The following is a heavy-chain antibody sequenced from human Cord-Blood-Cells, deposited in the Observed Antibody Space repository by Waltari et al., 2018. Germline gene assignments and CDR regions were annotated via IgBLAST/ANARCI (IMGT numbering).Heavy chain of an antibody. J-gene: IGHJ3*02. V-gene: IGHV1-24*01. Sequence: VPLVQSGAEVKKPGASAEVTRKVSGYTLPDFSLHWVRQAPGKGLEWMGGFDPEDGETIYAQKFQGRVTMTEDTSTDTAYMELSSLRSEDTAVYYCATDPTGDAFDIWGQGTMVTVSS. CDR2: FDPEDGET. CDR3: ATDPTGDAFDI. D-gene: IGHD1-1*01. CDR1: GYTLPDFS.